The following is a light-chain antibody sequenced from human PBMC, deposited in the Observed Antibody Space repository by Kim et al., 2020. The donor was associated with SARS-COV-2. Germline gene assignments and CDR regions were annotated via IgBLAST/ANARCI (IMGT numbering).Light chain of an antibody. Sequence: QRVPSSCSGSSSKIGSNYVYWYQQLPGAAPKLLIYENYQRPSGVPDRFSGSKSGTSASLAISGLRSEDEADYYCAAWDNSLSVHYVFGTGTKVTVL. CDR2: ENY. J-gene: IGLJ1*01. CDR3: AAWDNSLSVHYV. CDR1: SSKIGSNY. V-gene: IGLV1-47*01.